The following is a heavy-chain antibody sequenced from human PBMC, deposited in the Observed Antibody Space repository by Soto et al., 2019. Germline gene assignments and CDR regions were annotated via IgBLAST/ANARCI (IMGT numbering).Heavy chain of an antibody. Sequence: QVQLVQSGAAVKKPGSSVKVSCKASGGTFSSYAIIWVRQAPGQGREWMGGIIPIFGTANYAQKFQGRVTITADKSTSTAYMELSSLRSEDTAGYYCARDRVPASYYYNGMDVWGQGTTVTVSS. J-gene: IGHJ6*02. CDR3: ARDRVPASYYYNGMDV. D-gene: IGHD2-2*01. CDR1: GGTFSSYA. V-gene: IGHV1-69*06. CDR2: IIPIFGTA.